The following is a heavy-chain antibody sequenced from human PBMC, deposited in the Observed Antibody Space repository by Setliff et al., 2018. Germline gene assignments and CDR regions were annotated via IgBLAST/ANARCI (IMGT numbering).Heavy chain of an antibody. CDR2: INHSGGT. CDR3: ARAHTWSLPNDNSGYPGWFDP. V-gene: IGHV4-34*10. J-gene: IGHJ5*02. Sequence: SETLSLTCAVQGGPFSGYYWSWIRQPPGKGLESIGDINHSGGTNYNPSLKSRVTVSIDTSKNHFSLKLSSVTAADTAVYYCARAHTWSLPNDNSGYPGWFDPWGQGILVTVSS. D-gene: IGHD3-22*01. CDR1: GGPFSGYY.